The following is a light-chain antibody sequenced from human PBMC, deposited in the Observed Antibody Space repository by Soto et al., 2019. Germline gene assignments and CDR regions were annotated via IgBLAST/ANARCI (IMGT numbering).Light chain of an antibody. CDR2: DAS. Sequence: MTQSPATLSVSPGERATLSCRASQSVSIWLAWYQKKPGKAPQVLIWDASNFQRGVPSRFSGSGSGTEFPISSGSLKTEDFATYDCQQYNGYTTWTFGQWTKV. V-gene: IGKV1-5*01. J-gene: IGKJ1*01. CDR1: QSVSIW. CDR3: QQYNGYTTWT.